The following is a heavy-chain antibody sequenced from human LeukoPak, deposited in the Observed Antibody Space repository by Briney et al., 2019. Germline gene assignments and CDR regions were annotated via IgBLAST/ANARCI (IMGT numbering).Heavy chain of an antibody. CDR3: ARDPGIVVAGGFPSAL. J-gene: IGHJ4*02. V-gene: IGHV3-33*01. CDR1: GIPFSSFG. Sequence: PGGSLRLSCAAPGIPFSSFGMHWLRQAPGKGLEWVAFIWYDRSNKYYADSVKGRLTISRDNSKNTLYLQMNSLTAEDTAVYYCARDPGIVVAGGFPSALWGQGTLVIVSS. D-gene: IGHD6-19*01. CDR2: IWYDRSNK.